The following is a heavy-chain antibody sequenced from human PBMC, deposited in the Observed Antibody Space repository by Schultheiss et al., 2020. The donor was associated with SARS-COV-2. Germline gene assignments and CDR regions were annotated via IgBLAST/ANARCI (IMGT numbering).Heavy chain of an antibody. J-gene: IGHJ6*02. Sequence: GGSLRLSCAASGFTFSSYSMNWVRQAPGKGLEWVAVISYDGSNKYYADSVKGRFTISRDNAKNSLYLQMNSLRAEDTAVYYCARMNAHYRGYYYYGMDVWGQGTTVTVSS. CDR1: GFTFSSYS. D-gene: IGHD3-10*01. CDR2: ISYDGSNK. V-gene: IGHV3-30*03. CDR3: ARMNAHYRGYYYYGMDV.